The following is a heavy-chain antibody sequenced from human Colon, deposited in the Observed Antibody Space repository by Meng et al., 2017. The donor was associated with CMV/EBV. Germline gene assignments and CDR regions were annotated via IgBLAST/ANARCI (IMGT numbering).Heavy chain of an antibody. V-gene: IGHV5-51*01. CDR2: TYPTDSRI. CDR3: ATSSAFSPGGAYDV. CDR1: GSMLTNYW. D-gene: IGHD1-14*01. J-gene: IGHJ3*01. Sequence: GGSLRLSCQASGSMLTNYWIVWVRQMPGKGLEWMRITYPTDSRIIYSPSFRGQVTMSVGKSINTAYLQWSSLKASGTAIYYCATSSAFSPGGAYDVWGRGTVVTVSS.